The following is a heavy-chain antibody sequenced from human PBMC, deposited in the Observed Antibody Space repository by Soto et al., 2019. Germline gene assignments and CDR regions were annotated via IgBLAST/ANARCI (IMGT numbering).Heavy chain of an antibody. Sequence: QVQLVQSGAEVKKPGASVKVSCKASGYTFTSYDINWVRQATGQGLEWMVWMNPNSGNTGYAQKFHGRVTMTRNTSISTAYMELSSLRSEDTVVYYCARGLLYCSSTSCYGSFDPWGQGTLVTVSS. CDR3: ARGLLYCSSTSCYGSFDP. CDR1: GYTFTSYD. CDR2: MNPNSGNT. J-gene: IGHJ5*02. V-gene: IGHV1-8*01. D-gene: IGHD2-2*01.